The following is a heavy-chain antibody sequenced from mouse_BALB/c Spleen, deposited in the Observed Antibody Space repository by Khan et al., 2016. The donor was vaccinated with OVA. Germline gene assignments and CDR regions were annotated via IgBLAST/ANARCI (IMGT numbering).Heavy chain of an antibody. CDR3: ARSTYRYAFAY. J-gene: IGHJ3*01. CDR2: KIYSGNT. V-gene: IGHV3-8*02. Sequence: EVQLQESGPSLVKPSQTLSLTCSVTGDSITSGYWSWIRKFPGNKLEYMGYKIYSGNTYYNPSHKSRISITRHTSKKQNYLQLNSVTTEDTATYYCARSTYRYAFAYWGQGTLVTVSA. D-gene: IGHD2-14*01. CDR1: GDSITSGY.